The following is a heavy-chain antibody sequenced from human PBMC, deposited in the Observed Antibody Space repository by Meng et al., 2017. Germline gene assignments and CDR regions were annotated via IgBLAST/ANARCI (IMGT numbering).Heavy chain of an antibody. CDR3: AKDRAPSAVTRENPY. CDR2: ISSSSSYI. J-gene: IGHJ4*02. D-gene: IGHD4-17*01. Sequence: ETLSLTCAASGFTFSSYSMNWVRQAPGKGLEWVSSISSSSSYIYYADSVKGRFTISRDNSKNTLYLQMNSLRAEDTAVYYCAKDRAPSAVTRENPYWGQGTLVTVSS. CDR1: GFTFSSYS. V-gene: IGHV3-21*04.